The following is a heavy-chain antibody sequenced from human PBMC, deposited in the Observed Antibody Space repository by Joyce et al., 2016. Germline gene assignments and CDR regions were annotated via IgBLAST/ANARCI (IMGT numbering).Heavy chain of an antibody. CDR2: IYYTAST. Sequence: QVQLQESGPGLVKPSETLSLICTVSGGSVTSGTYYWCWIRLPPGKGLEWIEYIYYTASTNYKPSLKNRVTRSIDTSKKQFSLKLSSVTAADTAVYYCARGKSVPVAGNGMDVWGPGTTVTISS. CDR1: GGSVTSGTYY. J-gene: IGHJ6*02. V-gene: IGHV4-61*01. CDR3: ARGKSVPVAGNGMDV. D-gene: IGHD6-19*01.